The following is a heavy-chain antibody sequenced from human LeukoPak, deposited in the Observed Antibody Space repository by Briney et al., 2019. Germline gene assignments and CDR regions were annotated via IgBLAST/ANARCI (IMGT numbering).Heavy chain of an antibody. CDR2: IDPGDSDT. J-gene: IGHJ4*02. V-gene: IGHV5-51*01. CDR3: ASGGYGTFDY. CDR1: GYTFINHW. Sequence: GASLQISCQVSGYTFINHWIGWVRQLPGKGLEWMGIIDPGDSDTRYSPSFHGQVIISADKSISTAYLQWNSLKASDTAMYYCASGGYGTFDYWGQGTLVTVSS. D-gene: IGHD5-12*01.